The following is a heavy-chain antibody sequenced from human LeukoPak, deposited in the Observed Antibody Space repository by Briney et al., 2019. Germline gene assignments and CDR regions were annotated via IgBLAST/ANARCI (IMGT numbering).Heavy chain of an antibody. Sequence: GRSLRLSCAASGFTFSSYAIHWVRQAPGKGLEWVAVISYDGSNKYYADSVKGRFTISRDNSKNTPYLQMNSLRAEDTAVYYCAKDQIKGRYSYGYMIDYWGQGTLVTVSS. J-gene: IGHJ4*02. CDR3: AKDQIKGRYSYGYMIDY. CDR1: GFTFSSYA. CDR2: ISYDGSNK. D-gene: IGHD5-18*01. V-gene: IGHV3-30-3*01.